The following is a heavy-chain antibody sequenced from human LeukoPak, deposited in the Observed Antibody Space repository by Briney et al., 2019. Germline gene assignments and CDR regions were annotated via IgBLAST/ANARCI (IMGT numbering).Heavy chain of an antibody. J-gene: IGHJ4*02. V-gene: IGHV3-23*01. Sequence: GGSLRLSCAVSGFTFSSYAMSWVRQAPGKGLEWVSAITGSGTGSGDSTYYADSVKGRFTVSRDNSKNTLFLQMNSLRVEDTALYYCVKHGYSGGWPQVPCDSWGQGTLVTVSS. CDR1: GFTFSSYA. CDR2: ITGSGTGSGDST. CDR3: VKHGYSGGWPQVPCDS. D-gene: IGHD6-19*01.